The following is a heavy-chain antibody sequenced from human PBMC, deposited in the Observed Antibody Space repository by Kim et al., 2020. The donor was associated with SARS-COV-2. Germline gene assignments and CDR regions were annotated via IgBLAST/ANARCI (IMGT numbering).Heavy chain of an antibody. CDR2: MNPNSGNT. CDR1: GYTFTSYD. CDR3: AREQGYAAADRYYYGMDV. V-gene: IGHV1-8*01. D-gene: IGHD6-13*01. Sequence: ASVKVSCKASGYTFTSYDINWVRQATGQGLEWMGWMNPNSGNTGYAQKFQGRVTMTRNTSISTAYMELSSLRSEDTAVYYCAREQGYAAADRYYYGMDVWGQGPTVTVSS. J-gene: IGHJ6*02.